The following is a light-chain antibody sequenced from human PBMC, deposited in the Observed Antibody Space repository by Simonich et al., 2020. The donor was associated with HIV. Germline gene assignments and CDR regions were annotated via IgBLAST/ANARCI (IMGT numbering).Light chain of an antibody. V-gene: IGKV3-15*01. CDR2: DTS. J-gene: IGKJ5*01. CDR3: QQYNNWPPPIT. CDR1: QSVGIY. Sequence: EIVLTQSPATLSLSPGERATPSCRASQSVGIYLAWYQQKPGQAPRLLIYDTSHRATGIPARFSGSGSGTEFTLTISSLQSEDFAVYYCQQYNNWPPPITFGQGTRLEIK.